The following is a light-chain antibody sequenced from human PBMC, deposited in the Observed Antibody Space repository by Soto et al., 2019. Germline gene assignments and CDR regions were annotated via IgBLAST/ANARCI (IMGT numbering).Light chain of an antibody. CDR2: GAS. Sequence: EIVMTQSPATLSVSPWERATLSCRASQSVSSNLAWYQQKPGQAPRLLIYGASTRATGIPARFSGSGSATDFTLTITRLEPEDFAVYCCQQYGTSSFTFGGGTKVDIK. V-gene: IGKV3-15*01. CDR3: QQYGTSSFT. J-gene: IGKJ4*01. CDR1: QSVSSN.